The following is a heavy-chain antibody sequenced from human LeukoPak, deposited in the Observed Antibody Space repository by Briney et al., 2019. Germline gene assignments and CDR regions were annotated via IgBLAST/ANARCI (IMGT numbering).Heavy chain of an antibody. V-gene: IGHV3-73*01. CDR3: TRPQPLVGAIYYGMDV. Sequence: PGGSLRLSCAASGFTFSGSAMHWVRQASGKGLEWVGRIRSKANSYATAYAASVKGRFTISRDDSKNTAYLQMNSLKTEDTAVYYCTRPQPLVGAIYYGMDVWGQGTTVTVSS. D-gene: IGHD1-26*01. CDR2: IRSKANSYAT. J-gene: IGHJ6*02. CDR1: GFTFSGSA.